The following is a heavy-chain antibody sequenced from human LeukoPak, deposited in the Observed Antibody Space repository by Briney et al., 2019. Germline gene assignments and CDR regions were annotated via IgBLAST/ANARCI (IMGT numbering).Heavy chain of an antibody. CDR1: GGSISSSSAY. CDR2: IYYSKNT. D-gene: IGHD5-18*01. Sequence: PSETLSLTCTVSGGSISSSSAYWGWIRQPPGKWLEWIGSIYYSKNTYYNPSLKSRVTISADTSKNQFSLTVGSVSATDTAVYYCVSPRGFSYGYFDYWGQGTLVTVSS. CDR3: VSPRGFSYGYFDY. J-gene: IGHJ4*02. V-gene: IGHV4-39*01.